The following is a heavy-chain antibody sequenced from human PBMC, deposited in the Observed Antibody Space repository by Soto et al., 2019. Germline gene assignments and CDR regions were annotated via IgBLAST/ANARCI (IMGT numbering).Heavy chain of an antibody. CDR2: ISSSSSTI. J-gene: IGHJ4*02. D-gene: IGHD5-18*01. CDR3: ARDGYSYGEGDFDY. CDR1: GFTFSGYS. Sequence: EVQLAESGGGLVQPGGSLRLSCAASGFTFSGYSMNWVRQAPGKGLEWISYISSSSSTIYYADSVKGRFTISRDNAKNSLYLQMNSLRGEDTAVYYCARDGYSYGEGDFDYWGQGNLVTVSS. V-gene: IGHV3-48*01.